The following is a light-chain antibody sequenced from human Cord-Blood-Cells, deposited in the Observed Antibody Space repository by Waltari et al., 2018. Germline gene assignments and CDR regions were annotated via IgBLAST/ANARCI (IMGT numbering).Light chain of an antibody. CDR3: QQYNNWPPLT. CDR2: GAS. V-gene: IGKV3D-15*01. Sequence: EIVMTRSPATLSVSPGERATLPCRASQSVSSNLAWYQQKPGQAPRLLIYGASIRATGIPARFSGSGSGTEFTLTISSLQSEDFAVYYCQQYNNWPPLTFGGGTKVEIK. J-gene: IGKJ4*01. CDR1: QSVSSN.